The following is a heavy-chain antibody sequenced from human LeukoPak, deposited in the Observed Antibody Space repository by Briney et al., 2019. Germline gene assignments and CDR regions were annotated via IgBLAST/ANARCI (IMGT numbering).Heavy chain of an antibody. J-gene: IGHJ5*02. Sequence: SVKVSCKASGGTFSSYAISWVRQAPGQGLEWVGRIIPIFGTANYAQKFQGRVTITTDESTSTAYMELSSLRSEDTAVYYCARGAVGSGYYHPYNWFDPWGQGTLVTVSS. CDR3: ARGAVGSGYYHPYNWFDP. V-gene: IGHV1-69*05. CDR2: IIPIFGTA. D-gene: IGHD3-22*01. CDR1: GGTFSSYA.